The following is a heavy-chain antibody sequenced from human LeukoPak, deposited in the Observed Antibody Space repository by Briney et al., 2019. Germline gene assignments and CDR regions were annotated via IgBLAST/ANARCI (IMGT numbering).Heavy chain of an antibody. Sequence: QPGRSLRLSCAASGFTFSSYGMHWVRQAPGKGLEWVAVIWYDGSNKYYADSVKGRFTISRDNSKNTLYLQMNSLRAEDTAVYYCAKDEYSSGWAEIDYWGQGTLVTVSS. CDR3: AKDEYSSGWAEIDY. CDR1: GFTFSSYG. D-gene: IGHD6-19*01. J-gene: IGHJ4*02. V-gene: IGHV3-33*06. CDR2: IWYDGSNK.